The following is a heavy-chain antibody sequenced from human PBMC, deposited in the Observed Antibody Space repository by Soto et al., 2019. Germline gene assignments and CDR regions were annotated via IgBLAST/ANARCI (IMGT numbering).Heavy chain of an antibody. J-gene: IGHJ3*02. V-gene: IGHV4-30-2*01. CDR3: ARWRRGYSGYDDDAFDI. CDR2: IYHSGST. Sequence: PSETLSLTCAVSGGSISSGGYSWSWIRQPPGKGLEWIGYIYHSGSTYYNPSLKSRVTISVDRSKNQFSLKLSSVTAADTAVYYCARWRRGYSGYDDDAFDIWGQGTMVTVSS. CDR1: GGSISSGGYS. D-gene: IGHD5-12*01.